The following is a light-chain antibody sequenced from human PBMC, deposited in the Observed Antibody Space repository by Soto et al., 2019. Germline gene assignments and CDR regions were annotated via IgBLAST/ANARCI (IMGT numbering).Light chain of an antibody. CDR1: QGISNY. J-gene: IGKJ3*01. CDR3: QRYDSAPRT. CDR2: AAS. Sequence: DVQMTQSPSSLSASVGDRVTITCRASQGISNYLAWYQQKSGKVPRLLIYAASTLQSGVPSRFSGSGSGSDFTLTISILQPEDVATYYCQRYDSAPRTFGPGTKVDVK. V-gene: IGKV1-27*01.